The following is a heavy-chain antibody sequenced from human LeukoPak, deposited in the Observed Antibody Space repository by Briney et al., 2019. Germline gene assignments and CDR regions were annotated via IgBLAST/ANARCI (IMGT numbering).Heavy chain of an antibody. J-gene: IGHJ4*02. D-gene: IGHD5-18*01. CDR1: GGSISSGSYY. CDR2: IYTSGST. CDR3: ATAAGYSYGNFDY. Sequence: SQTLSLTCTVSGGSISSGSYYWSWIRQPAGKGLEWIGRIYTSGSTNYNPSLKSRVTISVDTSKNQFSLKLSSVTAADTAVYYCATAAGYSYGNFDYWGQGTLVTVSS. V-gene: IGHV4-61*02.